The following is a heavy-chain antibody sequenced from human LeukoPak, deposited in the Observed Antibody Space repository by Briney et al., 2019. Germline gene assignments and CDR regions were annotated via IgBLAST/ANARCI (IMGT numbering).Heavy chain of an antibody. V-gene: IGHV5-51*01. CDR2: IYPGDSDT. Sequence: GESLKISCKGSGYSFTSYWIGWVRQMPGKGLEWMGIIYPGDSDTRYSPSFQGQVTISADKSISTAYLQWSSLKASDTAMYYCARLPLYSGYEKTTYFDYWGQGTLVTVSS. CDR1: GYSFTSYW. J-gene: IGHJ4*02. CDR3: ARLPLYSGYEKTTYFDY. D-gene: IGHD5-12*01.